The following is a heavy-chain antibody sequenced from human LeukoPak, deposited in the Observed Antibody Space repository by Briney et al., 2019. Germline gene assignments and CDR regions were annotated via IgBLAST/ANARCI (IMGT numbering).Heavy chain of an antibody. D-gene: IGHD6-19*01. J-gene: IGHJ6*03. Sequence: VKVSCKASGYTFTGYYMHWVRQAPGQGLEWMGWINPNSGGTNYAQKFQGRVTMTRDTSISTAYMELSRLRSDDTAVYYCARDLIDPAYSSGSFGYYYYMDVWGKGTTVTVSS. V-gene: IGHV1-2*02. CDR2: INPNSGGT. CDR1: GYTFTGYY. CDR3: ARDLIDPAYSSGSFGYYYYMDV.